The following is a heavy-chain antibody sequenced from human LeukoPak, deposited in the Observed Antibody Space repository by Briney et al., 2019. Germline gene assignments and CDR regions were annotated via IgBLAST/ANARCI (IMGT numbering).Heavy chain of an antibody. J-gene: IGHJ6*03. CDR3: ARDHPFCSGGSCYRRTWKYYYYYMDV. Sequence: KPGGSLRLSCAASGFTFSSYSMNWVRQAPGKGLEWVSSISSSSSYIYYADSVKGRFTSSRDNAKNSLYLQMNRLRAEDTALYYCARDHPFCSGGSCYRRTWKYYYYYMDVWGKGTTVTVSS. V-gene: IGHV3-21*04. D-gene: IGHD2-15*01. CDR1: GFTFSSYS. CDR2: ISSSSSYI.